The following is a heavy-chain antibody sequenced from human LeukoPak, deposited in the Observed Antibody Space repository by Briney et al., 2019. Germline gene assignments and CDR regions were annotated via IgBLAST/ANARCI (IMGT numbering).Heavy chain of an antibody. J-gene: IGHJ6*04. CDR3: SRGLRFPDV. D-gene: IGHD3-3*01. CDR1: GYTFGDYA. Sequence: GGSLRLSCTVSGYTFGDYALTWFRQAPGKVLEWVGFIRTKTYAEATEYAASVKARFTFSRDDSNSIAHLQMNSLKTEDTAVYYCSRGLRFPDVWGKGTTVTVSS. CDR2: IRTKTYAEAT. V-gene: IGHV3-49*03.